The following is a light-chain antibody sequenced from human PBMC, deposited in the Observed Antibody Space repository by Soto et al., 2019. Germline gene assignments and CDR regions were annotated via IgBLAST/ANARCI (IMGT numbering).Light chain of an antibody. CDR3: QQYGSSPLT. V-gene: IGKV3-20*01. CDR2: DAS. J-gene: IGKJ4*01. CDR1: QNIRSS. Sequence: EVVMTQSPASLSASPGERVTLSCRASQNIRSSLAWYQQRPGQAPRLLIYDASNRATGIPARFSGSGSGTDFTLTISRLEPEDFAVYYCQQYGSSPLTFGGGTKVDI.